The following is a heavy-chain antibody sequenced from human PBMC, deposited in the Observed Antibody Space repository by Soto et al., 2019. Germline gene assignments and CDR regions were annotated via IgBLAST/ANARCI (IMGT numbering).Heavy chain of an antibody. CDR3: ARDRYNYYDSSGIFDY. CDR1: GGSINSRDYY. Sequence: PSETLSLTCTVSGGSINSRDYYWGWIRQHPGKGLEWIGYIYYSGSTYYNPSLKSRVTISVDTSKNQFSLKLSSVTAADTAVYYCARDRYNYYDSSGIFDYWGQGTLVTVSS. CDR2: IYYSGST. J-gene: IGHJ4*02. D-gene: IGHD3-22*01. V-gene: IGHV4-31*03.